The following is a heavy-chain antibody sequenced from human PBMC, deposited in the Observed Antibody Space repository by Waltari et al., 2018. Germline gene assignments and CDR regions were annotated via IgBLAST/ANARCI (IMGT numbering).Heavy chain of an antibody. D-gene: IGHD2-2*01. Sequence: EVQLVESGGGLVQPGGSLRLSCAASGFTFSSYWMSWVRQAPGKGLEWVANIKQDGSEKYSVDSVKGRFTISRDNAKNSLYLQMNSLRAEDTAVYYCARCGDIVVVPADYYYYGMDVWGQGTTVTVSS. CDR3: ARCGDIVVVPADYYYYGMDV. J-gene: IGHJ6*02. V-gene: IGHV3-7*03. CDR1: GFTFSSYW. CDR2: IKQDGSEK.